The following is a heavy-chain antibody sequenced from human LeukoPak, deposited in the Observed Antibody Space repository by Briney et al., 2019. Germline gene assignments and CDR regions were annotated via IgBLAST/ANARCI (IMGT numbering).Heavy chain of an antibody. D-gene: IGHD3-10*01. J-gene: IGHJ4*02. CDR1: GFIFSSYW. Sequence: PGGSLRLSCATSGFIFSSYWMCWVRQAPGKGLEWVANIKSDGSGEYYGDSVKGELTISRDNAKNSLYLQMNSLRGEDTAVYYCARGDLWLGHWGQGSLVTVSS. V-gene: IGHV3-7*01. CDR2: IKSDGSGE. CDR3: ARGDLWLGH.